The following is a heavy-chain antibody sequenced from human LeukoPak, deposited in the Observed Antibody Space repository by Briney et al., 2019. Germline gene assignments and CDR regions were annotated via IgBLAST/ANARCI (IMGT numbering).Heavy chain of an antibody. J-gene: IGHJ4*02. CDR3: AKALTTYFWSGYYPQVYFDY. V-gene: IGHV3-23*01. CDR2: IRGSGGST. D-gene: IGHD3-3*01. Sequence: GGSLRLSCAASGFTFSSYAMSWVRQAPGKGLEWVSAIRGSGGSTYYADSVKGRFTISRDNSKNTLYLQMNSLRAEDTAVYYCAKALTTYFWSGYYPQVYFDYWGQGTLATVSS. CDR1: GFTFSSYA.